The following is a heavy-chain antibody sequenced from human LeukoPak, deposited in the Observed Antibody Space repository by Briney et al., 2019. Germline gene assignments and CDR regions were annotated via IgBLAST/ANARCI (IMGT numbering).Heavy chain of an antibody. CDR1: GYSISSGYQ. V-gene: IGHV4-38-2*02. CDR3: ARDPRWLTPDCTSTSCYENYFDP. D-gene: IGHD2-2*01. Sequence: SETLSLTCGVSGYSISSGYQWAWIRQSPGKGLEWIGSIYHSGSAHYNPSLKSRVTISVETSKNQFSLSMYSVTAADTAVYYCARDPRWLTPDCTSTSCYENYFDPWGQGTLVTVSS. J-gene: IGHJ5*02. CDR2: IYHSGSA.